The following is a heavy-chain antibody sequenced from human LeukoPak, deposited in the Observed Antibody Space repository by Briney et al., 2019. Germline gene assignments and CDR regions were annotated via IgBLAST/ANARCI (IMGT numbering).Heavy chain of an antibody. CDR3: ARMDYSNAFDI. D-gene: IGHD4-11*01. Sequence: GASVKVSCKASGYTFTTFDINWVRQATGQGPEWLGWMNPNSGKTGCAQNFQGRLTITWNTSINTAYMELGSLRPEDTAVYYCARMDYSNAFDIWGRGTMVTVSS. CDR2: MNPNSGKT. CDR1: GYTFTTFD. V-gene: IGHV1-8*02. J-gene: IGHJ3*02.